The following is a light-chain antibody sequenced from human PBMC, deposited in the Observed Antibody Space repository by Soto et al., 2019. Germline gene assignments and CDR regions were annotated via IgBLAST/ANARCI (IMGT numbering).Light chain of an antibody. CDR3: CSYAGSSTLV. CDR1: SSDVGSYKF. J-gene: IGLJ2*01. CDR2: EGS. Sequence: QSALTQPASVSGSPGQSITISCTGTSSDVGSYKFVSWYQQYPGKAPKLMIYEGSKRPSGVSNRFSGSKSGNTASLTISGLQAEDEADYYCCSYAGSSTLVFGGGTKVTVL. V-gene: IGLV2-23*01.